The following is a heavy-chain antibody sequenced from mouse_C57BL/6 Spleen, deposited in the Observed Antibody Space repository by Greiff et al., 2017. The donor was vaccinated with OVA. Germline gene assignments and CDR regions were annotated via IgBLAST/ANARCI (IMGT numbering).Heavy chain of an antibody. Sequence: EVKLQQSGPELVKPGASVKISCKASGYTFTDYYMNWVKQSHGKSLEWIGDINPNNGGTSYNQKFKGKATLTVDKSSSTAYMELRSLTSEDSAVYYCARAPFDYWVQGTTLTVSS. J-gene: IGHJ2*01. CDR1: GYTFTDYY. CDR3: ARAPFDY. CDR2: INPNNGGT. V-gene: IGHV1-26*01.